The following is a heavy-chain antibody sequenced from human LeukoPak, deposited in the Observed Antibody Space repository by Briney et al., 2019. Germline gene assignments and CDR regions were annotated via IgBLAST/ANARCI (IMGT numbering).Heavy chain of an antibody. V-gene: IGHV4-38-2*02. CDR2: IYHSGST. Sequence: SETLSLTCTVSGYSISSGYYWGWIRQPPGKGLEWIGSIYHSGSTYYNPSLKSRVTISVDTSKNQFSLKLSSVTAADTAVYYCARAGGSGSYYTIDYYYYMDVWGKGTTVTISS. CDR3: ARAGGSGSYYTIDYYYYMDV. CDR1: GYSISSGYY. J-gene: IGHJ6*03. D-gene: IGHD3-10*01.